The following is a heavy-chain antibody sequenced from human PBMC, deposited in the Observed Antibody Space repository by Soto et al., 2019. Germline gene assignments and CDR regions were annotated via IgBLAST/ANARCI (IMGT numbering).Heavy chain of an antibody. Sequence: PSETLSLTCAVYGGSFSGYYWSWIRQPPGKGLEWIGEINHSGSTNYNPSLKSRVTISVDTSKNQFSLKLSSVTAADTAVYYCAREEVPQWFSKGYYGVDVWGQGTTVTVSS. CDR2: INHSGST. J-gene: IGHJ6*02. CDR1: GGSFSGYY. D-gene: IGHD6-13*01. CDR3: AREEVPQWFSKGYYGVDV. V-gene: IGHV4-34*01.